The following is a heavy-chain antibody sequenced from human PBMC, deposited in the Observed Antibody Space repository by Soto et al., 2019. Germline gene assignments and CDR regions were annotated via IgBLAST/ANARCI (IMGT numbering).Heavy chain of an antibody. D-gene: IGHD6-19*01. Sequence: QVQLVQSGAEVKKPGASVKVSCKTSGYNFTTYGVSWVRQAPGQGLEWMGWISGNNGHTNYAQTFQGRVTMTTDTSTTTAYMELRSLRSDDTAVYYCARYQPYSTGYYYFDHWGQGTLAIVTS. V-gene: IGHV1-18*01. CDR3: ARYQPYSTGYYYFDH. CDR1: GYNFTTYG. CDR2: ISGNNGHT. J-gene: IGHJ4*02.